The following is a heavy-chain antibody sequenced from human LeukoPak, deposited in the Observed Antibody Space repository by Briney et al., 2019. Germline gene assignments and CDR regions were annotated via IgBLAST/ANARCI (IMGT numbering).Heavy chain of an antibody. CDR2: IYHSGST. V-gene: IGHV4-4*02. Sequence: SETLSLTCAVSGGSISSSNWWSWVRQPPGKGLEWIGEIYHSGSTNYNPSLKSRVTISVDTSKNQFSLKLSSVTAADTAVYYCARYSGSYHYYYYYYMDVWGKGTTVTVSS. CDR1: GGSISSSNW. D-gene: IGHD1-26*01. J-gene: IGHJ6*03. CDR3: ARYSGSYHYYYYYYMDV.